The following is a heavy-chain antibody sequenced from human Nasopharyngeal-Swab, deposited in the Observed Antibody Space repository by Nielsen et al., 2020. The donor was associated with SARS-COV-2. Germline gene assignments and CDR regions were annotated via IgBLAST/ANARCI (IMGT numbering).Heavy chain of an antibody. Sequence: GESLKISCAASGFIFDDFGMSWVRHIPGKGREWVSGIIWSGARADYADSVEGRFTISRDNAKNSVHLQMNSLRAEDTALYHCVRDRGSYEFDSWGQGTLVTVSS. CDR1: GFIFDDFG. V-gene: IGHV3-20*01. CDR3: VRDRGSYEFDS. D-gene: IGHD5-12*01. CDR2: IIWSGARA. J-gene: IGHJ4*02.